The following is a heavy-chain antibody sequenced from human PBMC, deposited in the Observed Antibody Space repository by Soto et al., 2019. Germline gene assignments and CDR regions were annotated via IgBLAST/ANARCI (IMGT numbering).Heavy chain of an antibody. J-gene: IGHJ4*02. Sequence: EVQLVESGGGLVRPGESLRLSCVVSGFTFGDYWMSWVRQAPGKGLEWVANTMPEGSEKYYVASVRGRFTVSRDNAKNSLYLQLIGLRVEDTAVYYCARDGGGSLVYGGEGPIITVS. CDR3: ARDGGGSLVY. D-gene: IGHD3-10*01. V-gene: IGHV3-7*01. CDR2: TMPEGSEK. CDR1: GFTFGDYW.